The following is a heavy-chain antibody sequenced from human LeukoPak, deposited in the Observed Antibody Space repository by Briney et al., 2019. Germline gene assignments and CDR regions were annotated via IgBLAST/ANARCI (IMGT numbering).Heavy chain of an antibody. CDR3: ATLSYHSDS. V-gene: IGHV3-66*02. J-gene: IGHJ4*02. CDR1: GFTVSNNY. CDR2: IYSGGST. Sequence: GGSLRLSCAASGFTVSNNYMSWVRQAPGKGLEWVSVIYSGGSTYYTDSVKGRFTISRDNSKNTLSLQMNSLRPEDTAVYYWATLSYHSDSWGQGTLVTVSS. D-gene: IGHD3-16*01.